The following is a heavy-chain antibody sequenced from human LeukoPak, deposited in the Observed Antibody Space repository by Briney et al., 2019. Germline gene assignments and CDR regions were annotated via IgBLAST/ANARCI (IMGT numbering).Heavy chain of an antibody. V-gene: IGHV1-18*04. CDR1: GYTFTIYG. CDR2: ISAYNGNT. Sequence: GASVKVSCKASGYTFTIYGISWVRQAPGQGLEWMGWISAYNGNTNYAQKLQGRVTMTTDTSTSTAYMELRSLRSDDTAVYYCARARRGEYELPSLPYFWGQGTLVTVSS. J-gene: IGHJ4*02. D-gene: IGHD2-2*01. CDR3: ARARRGEYELPSLPYF.